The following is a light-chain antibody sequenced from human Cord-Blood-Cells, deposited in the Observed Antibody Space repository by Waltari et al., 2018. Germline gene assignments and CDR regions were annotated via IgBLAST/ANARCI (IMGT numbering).Light chain of an antibody. CDR3: QQRSNWPLT. Sequence: IVLPQSHATLSLSPGERATLACRASQSVSSDLARYQQKPGQAPRLLIYDASNRATGIPARFSGSGSGTDFTLTISSLEPEDFAVYYCQQRSNWPLTFGGGTKVEIK. V-gene: IGKV3-11*01. J-gene: IGKJ4*01. CDR2: DAS. CDR1: QSVSSD.